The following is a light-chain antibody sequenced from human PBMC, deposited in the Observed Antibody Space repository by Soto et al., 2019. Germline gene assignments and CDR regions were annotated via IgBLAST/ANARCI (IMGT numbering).Light chain of an antibody. CDR1: QSVSSTS. CDR2: AAS. V-gene: IGKV3-20*01. J-gene: IGKJ2*01. CDR3: QQYGYSPPT. Sequence: EIVLTQSPGTLPLSPGERATLSCRASQSVSSTSFAWYQQKPGQALRLLIYAASSRATGIPVRFSGSGSGTDFTLAISRLEPEDFAVYFCQQYGYSPPTFGQGTKLEIK.